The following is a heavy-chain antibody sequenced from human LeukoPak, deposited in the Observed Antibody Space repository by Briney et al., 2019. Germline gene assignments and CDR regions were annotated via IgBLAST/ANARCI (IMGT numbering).Heavy chain of an antibody. CDR1: GFTFSSYA. Sequence: GGSLRLSCAASGFTFSSYATSWVRQAPGKGLEWVSAISGSGGSTYYADSVKGRFTISRDNSKNTLYLQMNSLRAEDTAVYYCAKRTDFWSGYYYFDYWGQGTLVTVSS. CDR2: ISGSGGST. CDR3: AKRTDFWSGYYYFDY. V-gene: IGHV3-23*01. J-gene: IGHJ4*02. D-gene: IGHD3-3*01.